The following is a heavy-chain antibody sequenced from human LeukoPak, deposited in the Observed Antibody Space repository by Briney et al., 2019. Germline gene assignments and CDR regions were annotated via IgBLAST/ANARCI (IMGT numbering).Heavy chain of an antibody. CDR2: ISGYNGNT. V-gene: IGHV1-18*01. CDR1: GYTFTSYG. Sequence: GASVKVSCKASGYTFTSYGISWVRQAPGQGLEWMGWISGYNGNTNYAQKFQGRITITKNTSISTAYMELSSLRSEDTAMYYCARADQWDGYKYYFDYWGQGTLVTVSS. J-gene: IGHJ4*02. CDR3: ARADQWDGYKYYFDY. D-gene: IGHD5-24*01.